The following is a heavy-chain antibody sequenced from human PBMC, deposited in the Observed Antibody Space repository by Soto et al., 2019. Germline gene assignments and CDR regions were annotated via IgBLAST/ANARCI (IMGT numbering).Heavy chain of an antibody. CDR1: GFTFSSYW. J-gene: IGHJ6*02. V-gene: IGHV3-74*01. Sequence: EVQLVESGGGLVQPGGSLRLSCAASGFTFSSYWMHWVRQAPGKGLVWVSRISTDGSTTSYADSVKGRFTISRDNAKNTLYLQMNSLRAEDTAVYSCARTGYPYGMDVWGQGTTAAVSS. D-gene: IGHD1-1*01. CDR2: ISTDGSTT. CDR3: ARTGYPYGMDV.